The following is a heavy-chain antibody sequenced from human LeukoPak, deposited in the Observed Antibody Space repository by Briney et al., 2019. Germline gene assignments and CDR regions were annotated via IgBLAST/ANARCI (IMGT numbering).Heavy chain of an antibody. V-gene: IGHV4-34*01. J-gene: IGHJ6*02. CDR3: ARGRELNYYYYGMDV. Sequence: SETLSLTCAVYGGSFSGYYWSWIRQPPGKGLEWIGEINHSGSTNYNPSLKSRVTISVDTSKNQFSLKLSSVTAADTAVYYCARGRELNYYYYGMDVWGQGTTVTVSS. CDR1: GGSFSGYY. CDR2: INHSGST. D-gene: IGHD1-7*01.